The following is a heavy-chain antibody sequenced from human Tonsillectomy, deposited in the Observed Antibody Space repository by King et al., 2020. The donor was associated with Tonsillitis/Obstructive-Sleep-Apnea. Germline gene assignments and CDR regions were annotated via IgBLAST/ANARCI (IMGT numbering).Heavy chain of an antibody. CDR1: GYSFTSYW. CDR2: IYPGDSDT. V-gene: IGHV5-51*01. D-gene: IGHD2-2*01. Sequence: QLVQSGAEVKKPGESLKISCKGSGYSFTSYWIGWVRQMPGKGLEWMGIIYPGDSDTRYSPSFQGQVTISADKSISTAYLQWSSLKASDTAMYYCARLWGGDYCSSTSCYLHDAFDIWGQGTMVTVSS. CDR3: ARLWGGDYCSSTSCYLHDAFDI. J-gene: IGHJ3*02.